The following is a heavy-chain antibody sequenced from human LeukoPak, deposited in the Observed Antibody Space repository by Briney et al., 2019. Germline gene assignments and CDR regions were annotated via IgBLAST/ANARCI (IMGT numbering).Heavy chain of an antibody. CDR3: ARDGGSGGVVVPAATRRNYYYYMDV. D-gene: IGHD2-2*01. Sequence: PGGSLRLSCAASGFTFSSYSMNWVRQAPGKGLEWVSSISSSSSYIYYADSVKGRFTISRDNAKNSLYLQMNSLRAEDTAVYYCARDGGSGGVVVPAATRRNYYYYMDVWGKGTTVTVSS. V-gene: IGHV3-21*01. CDR2: ISSSSSYI. J-gene: IGHJ6*03. CDR1: GFTFSSYS.